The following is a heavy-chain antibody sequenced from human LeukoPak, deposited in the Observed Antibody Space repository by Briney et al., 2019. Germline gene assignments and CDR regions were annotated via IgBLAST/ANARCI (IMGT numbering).Heavy chain of an antibody. D-gene: IGHD3-22*01. J-gene: IGHJ4*02. Sequence: GGSLRLSCVASGISLSSHAMSWVRQAPGKGLEWISAVSDSGSSEYYADSVKGRFTISRDNSKNTLYLQMNSLRAEDTAVYYCAKEDSSGYLFDYWGQGTLVTVSS. CDR2: VSDSGSSE. V-gene: IGHV3-23*01. CDR1: GISLSSHA. CDR3: AKEDSSGYLFDY.